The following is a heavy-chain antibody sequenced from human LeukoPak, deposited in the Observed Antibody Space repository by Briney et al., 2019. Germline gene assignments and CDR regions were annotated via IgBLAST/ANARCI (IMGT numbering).Heavy chain of an antibody. CDR1: GYTFTSYY. D-gene: IGHD3-3*01. V-gene: IGHV1-46*01. CDR2: INPSGGST. J-gene: IGHJ4*02. Sequence: GASVKVSCKASGYTFTSYYMHWVRQAPGQGLEWMGIINPSGGSTSYAQKFQGRVTMTRDTSTSTVYMELSSLRSEDTAVYYCARGSQAYYDSWSGYYPYYFDYWGQGTLVTVSS. CDR3: ARGSQAYYDSWSGYYPYYFDY.